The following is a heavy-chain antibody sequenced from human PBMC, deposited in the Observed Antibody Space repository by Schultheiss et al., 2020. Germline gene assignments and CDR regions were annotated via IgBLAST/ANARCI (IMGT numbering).Heavy chain of an antibody. D-gene: IGHD3-10*01. V-gene: IGHV5-51*01. CDR1: GYRFTSKW. CDR2: IYPGDSDA. CDR3: ARGGVMFRGVIGGTDV. J-gene: IGHJ4*02. Sequence: GGSLRLSCKASGYRFTSKWIGWVRQMPGKGLEWMGIIYPGDSDARYSPSFQGHVTISADKSISTAYLQWGSLKASDTAIYYCARGGVMFRGVIGGTDVWGQGTLVTVSS.